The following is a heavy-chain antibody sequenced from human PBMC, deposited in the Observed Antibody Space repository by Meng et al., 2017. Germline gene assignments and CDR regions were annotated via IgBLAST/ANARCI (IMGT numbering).Heavy chain of an antibody. D-gene: IGHD5-12*01. V-gene: IGHV4-34*01. Sequence: QVSLQHGGAVLLKTPETLLRTCLAYSGSSSSYYWSCIRQPPGKGLVWSMEINHSGSTNYNPSLQRRVTISVDTSKNQFSLKLSSLPAADTAVYYCSRGRDSGYDRPAPGWWFDPWGQGTLVTVSS. CDR2: INHSGST. CDR1: SGSSSSYY. J-gene: IGHJ5*02. CDR3: SRGRDSGYDRPAPGWWFDP.